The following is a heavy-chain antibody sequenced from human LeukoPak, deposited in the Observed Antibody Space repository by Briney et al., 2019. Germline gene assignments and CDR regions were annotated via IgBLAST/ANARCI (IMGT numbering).Heavy chain of an antibody. CDR3: ARRGGWLAPFDY. CDR2: IYYSSST. CDR1: GGSISSSSYY. V-gene: IGHV4-39*07. Sequence: SETLSLTCTVSGGSISSSSYYWGWIRQPPGKGLEWIGSIYYSSSTYYNPSLKSRVTISIDTSKNQFSLRLTSVTAADTAVYYCARRGGWLAPFDYWGQGTLVTVSS. J-gene: IGHJ4*02. D-gene: IGHD6-19*01.